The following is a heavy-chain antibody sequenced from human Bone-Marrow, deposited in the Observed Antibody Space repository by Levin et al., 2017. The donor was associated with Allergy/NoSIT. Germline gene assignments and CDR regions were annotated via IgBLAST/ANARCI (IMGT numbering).Heavy chain of an antibody. J-gene: IGHJ6*02. Sequence: GGSLRLSCAASGFTFSSFAMSWVRQAPGKGLEWVSGLNDNGINTYYADSVKGRFTVSRDSSKNTLYLQMDNLRAEDTTVYFCARVWPTICSVTNCRFNGVDVCGQGTTVTVSS. CDR3: ARVWPTICSVTNCRFNGVDV. CDR2: LNDNGINT. V-gene: IGHV3-23*01. CDR1: GFTFSSFA. D-gene: IGHD4/OR15-4a*01.